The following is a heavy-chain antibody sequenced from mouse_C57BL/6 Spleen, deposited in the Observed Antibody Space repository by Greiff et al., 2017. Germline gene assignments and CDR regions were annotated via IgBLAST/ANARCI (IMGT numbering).Heavy chain of an antibody. D-gene: IGHD1-1*01. CDR3: VREADYYGSDAMDY. CDR1: GFTFNTYA. CDR2: ISSKSSNYAT. V-gene: IGHV10-3*01. Sequence: EVMLVESGGGLVQPKGSLKLSCAASGFTFNTYAMHWVRQAPGKGLEWVARISSKSSNYATYYADSVKDSFTISRDDSQSMLYLQMNKLNTEDTAMYYCVREADYYGSDAMDYWGQGTSVTVSS. J-gene: IGHJ4*01.